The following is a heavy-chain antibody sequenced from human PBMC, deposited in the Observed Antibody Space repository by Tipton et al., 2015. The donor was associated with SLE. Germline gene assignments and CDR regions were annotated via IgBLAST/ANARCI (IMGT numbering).Heavy chain of an antibody. V-gene: IGHV1-46*01. CDR2: INPSGGTT. J-gene: IGHJ4*02. Sequence: SGPEVKKPGASVKVSCKTSEYTFTRDYMHWIRQAPGQGLEWMGIINPSGGTTNYAQKFQGRVAMTRDTSTSTVNMELSSLRPEDAAMYYCATDGVSGMDSWGQGTLVTVSS. D-gene: IGHD1-26*01. CDR3: ATDGVSGMDS. CDR1: EYTFTRDY.